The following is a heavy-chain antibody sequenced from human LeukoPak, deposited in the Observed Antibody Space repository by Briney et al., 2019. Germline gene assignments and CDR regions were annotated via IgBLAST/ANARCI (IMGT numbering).Heavy chain of an antibody. CDR2: ISPDGSNK. CDR1: GFTFSNYG. V-gene: IGHV3-30*18. Sequence: GRSLRLSCAASGFTFSNYGMHWVRQAPGKGLEWVAVISPDGSNKYYADSVKGRFTISRDNSKNTLYLQMNTLSADDTAVYYCAKEISAYGGYDYWGQGNLVTVSS. J-gene: IGHJ4*02. D-gene: IGHD5-12*01. CDR3: AKEISAYGGYDY.